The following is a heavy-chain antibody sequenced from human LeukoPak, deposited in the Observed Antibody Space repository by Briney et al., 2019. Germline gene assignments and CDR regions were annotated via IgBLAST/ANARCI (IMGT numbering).Heavy chain of an antibody. Sequence: LGGSLRLSCAASGFTFSSYWMSWVRQAPGKGLEWVANIKQDGSEKYYVDSVKGRFTISRDNAKNSLYLQMNSLRAEDTAVYYCARGLGHYDILTGYYFDYWGQGTLVTVSS. V-gene: IGHV3-7*01. D-gene: IGHD3-9*01. J-gene: IGHJ4*02. CDR1: GFTFSSYW. CDR3: ARGLGHYDILTGYYFDY. CDR2: IKQDGSEK.